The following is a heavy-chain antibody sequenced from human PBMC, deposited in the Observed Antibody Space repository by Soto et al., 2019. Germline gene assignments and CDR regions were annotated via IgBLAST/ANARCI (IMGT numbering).Heavy chain of an antibody. D-gene: IGHD3-9*01. CDR2: LYSGTK. J-gene: IGHJ4*02. CDR1: GDSIGGDYY. V-gene: IGHV4-38-2*01. Sequence: SGDSIGGDYYWAWVRQPQGKGQEWIVSLYSGTKYYNPSLESRVFISGDMSKNHFSQKLSSVTATDTATYSCVAVRVGPTGSARSLDYWDQGTLGTFYS. CDR3: VAVRVGPTGSARSLDY.